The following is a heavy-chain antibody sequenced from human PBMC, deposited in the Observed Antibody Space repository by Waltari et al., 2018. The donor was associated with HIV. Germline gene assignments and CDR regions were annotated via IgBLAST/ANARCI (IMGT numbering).Heavy chain of an antibody. CDR2: LSYDGSNK. Sequence: VQLVGSGGGVVQPGRSLTTSCATPAFTFRHPRMHWLRQAPGKGLEWVAVLSYDGSNKYYADPVRGRFTISRDNSKNTLYLQMNNLRAEDTAVYFCARRGVLTYYYTMDVWGQGTTVTVSS. CDR3: ARRGVLTYYYTMDV. D-gene: IGHD3-10*01. CDR1: AFTFRHPR. V-gene: IGHV3-33*05. J-gene: IGHJ6*02.